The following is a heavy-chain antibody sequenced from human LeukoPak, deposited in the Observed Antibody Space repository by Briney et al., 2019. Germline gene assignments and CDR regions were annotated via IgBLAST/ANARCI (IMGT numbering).Heavy chain of an antibody. CDR1: GYTFTSYG. Sequence: ASVKVSCKASGYTFTSYGISWVRQAPGQGLEWMGWISAYNGNRNYAQKLQGRVTMTTDTSTRTAYMELRSLRSDDPAVYYCAREEGGGGPAPFGYGGQETRAPVS. D-gene: IGHD3-16*01. V-gene: IGHV1-18*04. CDR2: ISAYNGNR. CDR3: AREEGGGGPAPFGY. J-gene: IGHJ4*02.